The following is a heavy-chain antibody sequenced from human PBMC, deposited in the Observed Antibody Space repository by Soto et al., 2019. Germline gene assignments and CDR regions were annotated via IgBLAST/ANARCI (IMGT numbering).Heavy chain of an antibody. V-gene: IGHV5-51*01. D-gene: IGHD6-6*01. CDR2: IYPDDSDT. CDR1: GYSFTSYW. Sequence: ASVKVSCKGSGYSFTSYWIGWVRQMPGKGLEWMGIIYPDDSDTRYSPSFQGQVTISADKSISTAYLQWSSLKASDTAMYYCARAGIAARARSFEYWGQGTLVTVSS. CDR3: ARAGIAARARSFEY. J-gene: IGHJ4*02.